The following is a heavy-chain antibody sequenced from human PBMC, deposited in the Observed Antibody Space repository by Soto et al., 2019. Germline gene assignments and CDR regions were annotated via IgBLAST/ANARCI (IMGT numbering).Heavy chain of an antibody. CDR3: TRDEHSGYSYGWGYYYYYMDV. CDR2: IRSKAYGGTT. J-gene: IGHJ6*03. Sequence: GGSLRLSCTASGFTFGDYAMSWFRQAPGKGLEWVGFIRSKAYGGTTEYAASFKGRFTISRDDSKSIAFLQMNSLKTEDLAVYYCTRDEHSGYSYGWGYYYYYMDVWGKGTTVTVSS. CDR1: GFTFGDYA. D-gene: IGHD5-18*01. V-gene: IGHV3-49*03.